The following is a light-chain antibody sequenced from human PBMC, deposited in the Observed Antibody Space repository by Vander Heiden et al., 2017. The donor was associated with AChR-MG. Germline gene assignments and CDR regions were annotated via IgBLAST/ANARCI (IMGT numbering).Light chain of an antibody. CDR3: NSRDNSGDHHCV. CDR1: SLRSYY. CDR2: GNN. J-gene: IGLJ1*01. V-gene: IGLV3-19*01. Sequence: SSELTQDPAVSVALGQTVRITCQGDSLRSYYASWYQQKPGQAPVLIIDGNNNRPAGIPDRFSCSNSGTTASLTITGAQAEDEADYYCNSRDNSGDHHCVFGTGTTVTVL.